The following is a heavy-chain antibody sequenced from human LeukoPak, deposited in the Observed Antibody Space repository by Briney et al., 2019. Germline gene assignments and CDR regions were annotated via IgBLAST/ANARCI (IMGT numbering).Heavy chain of an antibody. CDR1: GFTFSGYA. CDR3: AKNGRWQAYYFDY. CDR2: ISGGGGNT. J-gene: IGHJ4*02. D-gene: IGHD4-23*01. Sequence: PGGSLRLSCAASGFTFSGYAMSWVRRAPGKGLEWVSSISGGGGNTYYADSVKGRFTISRDNSKNTLYLQMNSLRAEDTAVYYCAKNGRWQAYYFDYWGQGTLVTVSS. V-gene: IGHV3-23*01.